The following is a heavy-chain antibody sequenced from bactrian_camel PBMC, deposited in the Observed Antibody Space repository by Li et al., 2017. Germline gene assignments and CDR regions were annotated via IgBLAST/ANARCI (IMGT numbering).Heavy chain of an antibody. V-gene: IGHV3S25*01. CDR1: TLTLSSYW. CDR3: ARVRGVVAVSFVDY. J-gene: IGHJ4*01. D-gene: IGHD6*01. Sequence: QLVESGGGLVQPGGSLRLSCAASTLTLSSYWMYWVRQAPGKGLEWVSSINSGGSTTYYADSVKGRFTISRDNAKNAVYLQMNSLKPEDTAVYYCARVRGVVAVSFVDYWGQGTQVTVS. CDR2: INSGGSTT.